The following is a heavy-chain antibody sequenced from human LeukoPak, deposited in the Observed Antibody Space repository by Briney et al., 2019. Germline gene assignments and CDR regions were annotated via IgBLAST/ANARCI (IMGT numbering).Heavy chain of an antibody. CDR3: ARGLGNDGIFDY. V-gene: IGHV1-8*01. Sequence: GASVKVSCKASGYTFTNYDINWVRQATGQGLEWMGWMNPNSGNIGYAQKFQGRVTMTRNTSISTADMELSSLRSEDTAVYYCARGLGNDGIFDYWGQGTLVTVSS. CDR1: GYTFTNYD. D-gene: IGHD1-1*01. J-gene: IGHJ4*02. CDR2: MNPNSGNI.